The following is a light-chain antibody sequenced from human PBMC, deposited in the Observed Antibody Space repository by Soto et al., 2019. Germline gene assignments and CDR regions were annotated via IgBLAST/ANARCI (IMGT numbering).Light chain of an antibody. CDR3: QSYDGGLGVSKI. Sequence: QLVLTQPPSVSGAPGQRVTISCTGSSSNIGAGYDVHWYQQLPRTAPKLLIYSNNNRPSGVPDRFSGSRSGTSASLAITGLQPEDEADYYCQSYDGGLGVSKIFGGGTKVTVL. V-gene: IGLV1-40*01. CDR2: SNN. CDR1: SSNIGAGYD. J-gene: IGLJ2*01.